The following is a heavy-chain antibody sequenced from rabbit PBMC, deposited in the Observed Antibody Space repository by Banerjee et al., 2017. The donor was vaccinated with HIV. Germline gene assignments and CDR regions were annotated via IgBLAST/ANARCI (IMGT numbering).Heavy chain of an antibody. CDR1: GFSFASGYD. Sequence: QSLEESGGGLVKPGASLTLTCKAAGFSFASGYDMCWVRQAPGKGLEWVACAYAGSSGSTYSATWAKGRFTISKTSSTTVTLRMTRLTAADTATYFCARDLAGVIGWNFSLWGPGTLVTVS. V-gene: IGHV1S40*01. CDR3: ARDLAGVIGWNFSL. J-gene: IGHJ4*01. D-gene: IGHD4-1*01. CDR2: AYAGSSGST.